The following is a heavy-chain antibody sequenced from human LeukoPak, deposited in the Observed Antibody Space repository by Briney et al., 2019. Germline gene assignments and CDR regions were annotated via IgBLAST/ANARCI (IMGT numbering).Heavy chain of an antibody. Sequence: SETLSLTCTVSGVSISSSYSYWGWIRQPPGKGLEWIGSIYHSGSTYYNPSLKSRVTISVDTSKNQFSLKLSSVTAADTAVYYCATVDTAMADYYYYYMDVWGKGTTVTVSS. V-gene: IGHV4-39*07. J-gene: IGHJ6*03. CDR1: GVSISSSYSY. CDR2: IYHSGST. CDR3: ATVDTAMADYYYYYMDV. D-gene: IGHD5-18*01.